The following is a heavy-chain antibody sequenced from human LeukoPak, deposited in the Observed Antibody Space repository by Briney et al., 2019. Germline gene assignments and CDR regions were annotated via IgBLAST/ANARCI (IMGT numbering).Heavy chain of an antibody. Sequence: ASVKVSCKASGYTFTGYYMHWVRQAPGQGLEWMGWINPNCGGTNYAQKFQGRVTMTRDTSISTAYMELSRLSSDDTAEYYCAREYRSSSGPGWNWFDPWGQGTLVTVSS. CDR1: GYTFTGYY. V-gene: IGHV1-2*02. D-gene: IGHD6-6*01. CDR3: AREYRSSSGPGWNWFDP. J-gene: IGHJ5*02. CDR2: INPNCGGT.